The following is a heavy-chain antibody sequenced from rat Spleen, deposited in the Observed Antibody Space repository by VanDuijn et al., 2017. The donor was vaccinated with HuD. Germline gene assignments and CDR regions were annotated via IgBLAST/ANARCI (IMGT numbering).Heavy chain of an antibody. V-gene: IGHV3-3*01. CDR1: GYSITSSYR. CDR2: MINPGST. J-gene: IGHJ2*01. D-gene: IGHD4-3*01. CDR3: ARGGYNSGRGYFDY. Sequence: EVQLQESGPGLVKPSQSLSLTCSVTGYSITSSYRWNWIRKFPGNKLEWMGSMINPGSTNYNPSLKSRISITSDTSKNQFFLQVNSVTTEDTATYYCARGGYNSGRGYFDYWGQGVMVTVSS.